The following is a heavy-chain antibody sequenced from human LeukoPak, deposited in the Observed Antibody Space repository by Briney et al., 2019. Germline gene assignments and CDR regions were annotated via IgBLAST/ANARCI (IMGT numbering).Heavy chain of an antibody. J-gene: IGHJ4*02. Sequence: GGSLRLSCAASGFSFSSYGMHWVRQAPGKGLEWVAFIQYDGSNEYYADSVKGRFTISRDNSKNTLHLQMNSLRAEDTAVYYCAKVPSWYCSGGSCYHLDYWGQGTLVTVSS. V-gene: IGHV3-30*02. CDR1: GFSFSSYG. CDR2: IQYDGSNE. D-gene: IGHD2-15*01. CDR3: AKVPSWYCSGGSCYHLDY.